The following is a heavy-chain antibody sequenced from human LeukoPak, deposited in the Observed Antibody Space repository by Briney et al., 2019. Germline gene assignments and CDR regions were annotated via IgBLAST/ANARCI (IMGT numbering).Heavy chain of an antibody. D-gene: IGHD6-19*01. CDR3: ARGYSSGWDLFDY. Sequence: ASVKVSCKASGYTFTGYYMHWVRQAPGQGLEWMGWINPNSGGTNYAQKFQGRVTLTRDTSIYTAYMELSRLRSDDTAVYYCARGYSSGWDLFDYWGQGTLVTVSS. CDR1: GYTFTGYY. CDR2: INPNSGGT. V-gene: IGHV1-2*02. J-gene: IGHJ4*02.